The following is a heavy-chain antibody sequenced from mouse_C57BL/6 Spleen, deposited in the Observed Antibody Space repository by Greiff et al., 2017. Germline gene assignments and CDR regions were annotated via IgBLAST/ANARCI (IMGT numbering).Heavy chain of an antibody. V-gene: IGHV5-4*01. CDR3: ARERGGSSREFAY. CDR1: GFTFSSYA. CDR2: ISDGGSYT. D-gene: IGHD1-1*01. Sequence: DVKLVESGGGLVKPGGSLKLSCAASGFTFSSYAMSWVRQTPEKRLEWVATISDGGSYTYYPDNVKGRFTISRDNAKNNLYLQMSHLKSEDTAMYYCARERGGSSREFAYWGQGTLVTVSA. J-gene: IGHJ3*01.